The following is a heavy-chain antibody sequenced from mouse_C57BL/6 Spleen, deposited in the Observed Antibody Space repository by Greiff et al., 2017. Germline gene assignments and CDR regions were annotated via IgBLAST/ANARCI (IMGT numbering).Heavy chain of an antibody. CDR3: ASSYYSEGFDY. J-gene: IGHJ2*01. Sequence: EVHLVESGGGLVQPGGSLKLSCAASGFTFSDYYMYWVRQTPEKRLEWVAYISNGGGSTYYPDTVKGRFTISRDNAKNTLYLQMSRLKSEDTAMYYCASSYYSEGFDYWGQGTTLTVSS. CDR1: GFTFSDYY. D-gene: IGHD2-12*01. CDR2: ISNGGGST. V-gene: IGHV5-12*01.